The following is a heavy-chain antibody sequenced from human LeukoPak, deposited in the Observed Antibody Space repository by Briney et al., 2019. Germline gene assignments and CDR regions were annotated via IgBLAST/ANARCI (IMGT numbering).Heavy chain of an antibody. V-gene: IGHV3-7*03. D-gene: IGHD6-19*01. CDR2: IKQDGSEK. J-gene: IGHJ4*02. CDR1: GFTFSSYA. Sequence: GGSLRLSCAASGFTFSSYAMSWVRQAPGKGLEWVANIKQDGSEKYYVDSVKGRFTISRDNAKNSLYLQMNSLRAEDTAVYYCAREFRWLVPAFDYWGQGTLVTVSS. CDR3: AREFRWLVPAFDY.